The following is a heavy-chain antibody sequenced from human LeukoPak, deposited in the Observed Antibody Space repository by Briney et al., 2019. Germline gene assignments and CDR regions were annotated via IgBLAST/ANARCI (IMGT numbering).Heavy chain of an antibody. V-gene: IGHV3-73*01. CDR3: TRHEDSSWYVYYYYYMDV. J-gene: IGHJ6*03. D-gene: IGHD6-13*01. Sequence: QPGGPLRLSCAASGFTFSGSAMHWVRQASGKGLEWVGRIRSKANSYATAYAASVKGRFTISRDDSKNTAYLQMNSLKTEDTAVYYCTRHEDSSWYVYYYYYMDVWGKGTTVTVSS. CDR1: GFTFSGSA. CDR2: IRSKANSYAT.